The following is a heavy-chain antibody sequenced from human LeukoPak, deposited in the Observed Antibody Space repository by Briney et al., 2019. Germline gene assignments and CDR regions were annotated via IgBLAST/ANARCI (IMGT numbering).Heavy chain of an antibody. CDR3: AKGAELRYFDWLFPADY. Sequence: ASVKVSCKASGYTFTGYYMHWVRQAPGQGLEWMGWINPNSGGTNYAQKFQGRVTMTRDTSISTAYMELSRLRSDDTAVYYCAKGAELRYFDWLFPADYWGQGTLVTVSS. CDR2: INPNSGGT. J-gene: IGHJ4*02. V-gene: IGHV1-2*02. CDR1: GYTFTGYY. D-gene: IGHD3-9*01.